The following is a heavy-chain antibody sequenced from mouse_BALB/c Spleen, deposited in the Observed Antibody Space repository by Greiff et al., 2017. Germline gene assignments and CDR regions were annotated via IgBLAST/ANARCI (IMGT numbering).Heavy chain of an antibody. CDR1: GFSLTSYG. J-gene: IGHJ3*01. CDR2: IWAGGST. CDR3: ARAGTGYYDYDEGFAY. Sequence: QVQLKESGPGLVAPSQSLSITCTVSGFSLTSYGVHWVRQPPGKGLEWLGVIWAGGSTNYNSALMSRLSISKDNSKSQVFLKMNSLQTDDTAMYYCARAGTGYYDYDEGFAYWGQGTLVTVSA. D-gene: IGHD2-4*01. V-gene: IGHV2-9*02.